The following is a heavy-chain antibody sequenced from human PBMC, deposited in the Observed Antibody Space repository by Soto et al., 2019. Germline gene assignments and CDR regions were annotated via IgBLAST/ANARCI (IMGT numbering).Heavy chain of an antibody. CDR1: GFTFSSYG. CDR3: AKDWYSSVWYDIPRSTFDY. D-gene: IGHD6-19*01. V-gene: IGHV3-30*18. J-gene: IGHJ4*02. Sequence: GGSLRLSCAASGFTFSSYGMHWVRQAPGKGLEWVAVISYDGSNKYYADSVKGRFTISRDNSKNTLYLQMNSLRAEDTAVYYCAKDWYSSVWYDIPRSTFDYWGQGTLVTVS. CDR2: ISYDGSNK.